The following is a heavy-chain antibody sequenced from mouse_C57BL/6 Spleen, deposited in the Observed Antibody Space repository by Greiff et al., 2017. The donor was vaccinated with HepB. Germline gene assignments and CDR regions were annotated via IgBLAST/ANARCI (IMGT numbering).Heavy chain of an antibody. V-gene: IGHV1-64*01. CDR2: IHPNSGST. J-gene: IGHJ1*03. CDR1: GYTFTSYW. Sequence: QVQLQQPGAELVKPGASVKLSCKASGYTFTSYWMHWVKQRPGQGLEWIGMIHPNSGSTNYNEKFKSKATLTVDKSSSTAYMQLSSLTSEDSAVYYCAREGIYYGKRDWYFDVWGTGTTVTVSS. D-gene: IGHD2-1*01. CDR3: AREGIYYGKRDWYFDV.